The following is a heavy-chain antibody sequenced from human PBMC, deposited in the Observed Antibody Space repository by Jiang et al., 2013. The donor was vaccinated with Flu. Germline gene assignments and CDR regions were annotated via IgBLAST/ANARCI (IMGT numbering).Heavy chain of an antibody. CDR2: VYYSGNT. V-gene: IGHV4-61*01. CDR1: GGSVNSGSYY. CDR3: ARDLRLFHAFQI. Sequence: SGPGLVKPSETLSLTCTVSGGSVNSGSYYWSWVRQPPGKGPEWIGYVYYSGNTNYNPSLKSRATISLDTSKNQFSLQLTSVTAVDTAVYYCARDLRLFHAFQIWGQGTMVTVSS. J-gene: IGHJ3*02. D-gene: IGHD3-22*01.